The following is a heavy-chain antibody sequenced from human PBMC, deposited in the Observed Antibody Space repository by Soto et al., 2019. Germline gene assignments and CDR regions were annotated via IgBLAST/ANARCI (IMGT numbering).Heavy chain of an antibody. Sequence: EGSLRLSCAASGFTFSSYAMSWVRQAPGKGLEWVSAISGSGGSTYYADSVKGRFTISRDNSKNTLYLQMNSLRAEDTAVYYCAKDGYQLLDRLFDYWGQGTLVTVSS. CDR3: AKDGYQLLDRLFDY. V-gene: IGHV3-23*01. D-gene: IGHD2-2*01. J-gene: IGHJ4*02. CDR1: GFTFSSYA. CDR2: ISGSGGST.